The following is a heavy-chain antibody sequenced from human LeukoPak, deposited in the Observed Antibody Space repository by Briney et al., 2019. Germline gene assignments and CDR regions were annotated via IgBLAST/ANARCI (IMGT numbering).Heavy chain of an antibody. V-gene: IGHV4-34*01. Sequence: KPSETLSLTCAVCGGSFSGYYWSWIRQPPGKGLEWIGEINHSGSTNYNPSLKSRVTISVDTSKNQFSLKLSSVTAADTAVYYCASPYYYGSDYMDVWGKGTTVTISS. CDR3: ASPYYYGSDYMDV. J-gene: IGHJ6*03. D-gene: IGHD3-10*01. CDR1: GGSFSGYY. CDR2: INHSGST.